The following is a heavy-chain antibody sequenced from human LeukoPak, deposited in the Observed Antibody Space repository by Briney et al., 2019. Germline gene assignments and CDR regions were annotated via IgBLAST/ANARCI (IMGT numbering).Heavy chain of an antibody. CDR3: ARPSLSWEPYFYYFDY. D-gene: IGHD1-26*01. CDR1: GFTFSSYG. Sequence: GGSLRLSCAASGFTFSSYGMHWVRQAPGKGLEWVANIRGDASRLYYVDSVKGRFTISRDNAKNSLYLQMNSLRAEDTAVYYCARPSLSWEPYFYYFDYWGQGTLVTVSS. CDR2: IRGDASRL. V-gene: IGHV3-7*01. J-gene: IGHJ4*02.